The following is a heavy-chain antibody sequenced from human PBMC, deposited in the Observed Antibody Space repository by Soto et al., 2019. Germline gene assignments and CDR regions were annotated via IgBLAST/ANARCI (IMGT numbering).Heavy chain of an antibody. V-gene: IGHV1-18*01. J-gene: IGHJ4*02. CDR3: ARSGAYCTSITCLFDSF. CDR2: SSAYNGDT. D-gene: IGHD2-8*01. Sequence: QAQLVQSGGEVKKPGASVKVSCRASGYTFTSYGYAWVRQAPGQGLEWMGWSSAYNGDTNYAQKFPDRVTLTPDTSTTTAHMELRKLRSDAPAVYYCARSGAYCTSITCLFDSFWGLGTLVTVSS. CDR1: GYTFTSYG.